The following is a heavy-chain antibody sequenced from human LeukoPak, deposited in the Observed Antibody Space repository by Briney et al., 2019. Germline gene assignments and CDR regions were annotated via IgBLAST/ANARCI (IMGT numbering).Heavy chain of an antibody. CDR1: GGSISSSSYY. V-gene: IGHV4-39*07. CDR2: IYYSGST. Sequence: SETLSLTCTVSGGSISSSSYYWGWIRQPPGKGLEWIGSIYYSGSTNYNPSLKSRVTISVDTSKNQFSLKLSSVTAADTAVYYCARSASPWLVEDYWGQGTLVTVSS. D-gene: IGHD6-19*01. CDR3: ARSASPWLVEDY. J-gene: IGHJ4*02.